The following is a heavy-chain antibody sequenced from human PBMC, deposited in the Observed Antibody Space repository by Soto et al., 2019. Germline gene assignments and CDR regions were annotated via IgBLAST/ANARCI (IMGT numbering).Heavy chain of an antibody. Sequence: LVKVSCKASGGTFSSYAISWVRQAPGQGLEWMGGIIPIFGTANYAQKFQGRVTITADESTSTAYMELSSLRSGDTAVYYCARVLARTTAAFDIWGQGTMVT. CDR2: IIPIFGTA. D-gene: IGHD4-17*01. V-gene: IGHV1-69*13. CDR1: GGTFSSYA. CDR3: ARVLARTTAAFDI. J-gene: IGHJ3*02.